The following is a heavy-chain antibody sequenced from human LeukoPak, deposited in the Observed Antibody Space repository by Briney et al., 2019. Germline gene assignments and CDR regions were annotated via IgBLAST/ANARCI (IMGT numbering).Heavy chain of an antibody. Sequence: SETLSLTCTVSTGSISSYYWSWIRQPPGKGLEWIGYIYFTGSRNYNHSLKSRVTLSLDTSKNQFSMTLSSVTAADTAVYYCARSERGYSYGWYDLWGQGTLVTVSS. V-gene: IGHV4-59*01. CDR1: TGSISSYY. CDR3: ARSERGYSYGWYDL. D-gene: IGHD5-18*01. J-gene: IGHJ4*02. CDR2: IYFTGSR.